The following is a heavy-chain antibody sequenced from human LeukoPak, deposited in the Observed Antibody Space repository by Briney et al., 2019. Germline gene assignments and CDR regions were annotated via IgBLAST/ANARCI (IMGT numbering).Heavy chain of an antibody. J-gene: IGHJ4*02. CDR1: GYTFTGYY. Sequence: ASVKVSCKASGYTFTGYYMHWVRQAPGQGLEWMGWINPNSGGTNYAQKFQGWVTMTRDTSISTAYMGLSRLRSDDTAVYYCARDSGLYSSGWYDYWAREPWSPSPQ. CDR3: ARDSGLYSSGWYDY. V-gene: IGHV1-2*04. D-gene: IGHD6-19*01. CDR2: INPNSGGT.